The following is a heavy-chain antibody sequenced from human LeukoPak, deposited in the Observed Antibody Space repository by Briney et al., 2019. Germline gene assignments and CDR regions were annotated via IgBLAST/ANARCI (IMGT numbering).Heavy chain of an antibody. CDR1: GGSISSYY. Sequence: KPSETLSLTCTVSGGSISSYYWSWIRQPPGKGLEWIGYIYYSGSTNYNPSLKSRVTISVDTSKNQFSLKLSSVTAADTAVYYCARRQQQPRRDYYGMDVWGQGTTVTVSS. V-gene: IGHV4-59*08. D-gene: IGHD6-13*01. CDR2: IYYSGST. J-gene: IGHJ6*02. CDR3: ARRQQQPRRDYYGMDV.